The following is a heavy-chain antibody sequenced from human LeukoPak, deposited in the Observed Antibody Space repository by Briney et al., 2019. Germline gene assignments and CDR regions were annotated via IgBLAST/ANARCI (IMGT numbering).Heavy chain of an antibody. Sequence: GRSLRLSCAASGFTFDDYAMHWVRQAPGKGLEWVSGISWNSGSIGYADSVKGRFTISRDNAKNSLYPQMNSLRAEDTALYYCAKGYCSSTSCPLGYWGQGTLVTVSS. CDR3: AKGYCSSTSCPLGY. CDR1: GFTFDDYA. V-gene: IGHV3-9*01. D-gene: IGHD2-2*01. J-gene: IGHJ4*02. CDR2: ISWNSGSI.